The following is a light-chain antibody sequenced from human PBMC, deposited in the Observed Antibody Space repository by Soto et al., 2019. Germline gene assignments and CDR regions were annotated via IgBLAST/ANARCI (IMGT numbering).Light chain of an antibody. J-gene: IGKJ4*01. CDR2: GAT. CDR1: QSVSSSY. Sequence: EIVLTQSPGTLSLSPGERATLSCRASQSVSSSYLAWYQQKPGQAPRFLIYGATTRASGIPDRFSGSGSGTDFTLTISRLEPEDFAVYYCQQYGSSPLTFGGGIKVEIK. CDR3: QQYGSSPLT. V-gene: IGKV3-20*01.